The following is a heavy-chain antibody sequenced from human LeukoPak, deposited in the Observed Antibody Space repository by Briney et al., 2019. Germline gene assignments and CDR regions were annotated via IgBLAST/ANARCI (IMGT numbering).Heavy chain of an antibody. D-gene: IGHD4-17*01. V-gene: IGHV4-39*02. CDR1: GDSISSSSYY. Sequence: KSSETLSLTCTVSGDSISSSSYYWGWIRQPPGKGLEWIGSIYYSGSTYYNPSLKGRVTISVDTSKNQFSLNLSSVTAADTAVYYCARDPGDYVRRFYHYGMDVWGQGTTVTVSS. CDR2: IYYSGST. J-gene: IGHJ6*02. CDR3: ARDPGDYVRRFYHYGMDV.